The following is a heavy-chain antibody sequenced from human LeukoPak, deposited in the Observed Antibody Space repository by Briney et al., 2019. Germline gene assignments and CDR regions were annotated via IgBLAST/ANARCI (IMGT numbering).Heavy chain of an antibody. V-gene: IGHV5-51*01. CDR3: ARRVFSSGYYVIYYFDY. CDR2: IYPGDSDT. J-gene: IGHJ4*02. CDR1: GYSFTSYW. D-gene: IGHD3-22*01. Sequence: GESLKIAWKGSGYSFTSYWIGWVRQMPGKGLEWMGIIYPGDSDTRYSPSFQGQVTISADKSISTAYLQWSSLKASDTAMYYCARRVFSSGYYVIYYFDYWGQGTLVTVSS.